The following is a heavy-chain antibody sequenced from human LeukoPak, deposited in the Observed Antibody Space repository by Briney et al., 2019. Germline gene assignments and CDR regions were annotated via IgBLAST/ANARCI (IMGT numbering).Heavy chain of an antibody. CDR2: IHHSGGT. V-gene: IGHV4-4*02. J-gene: IGHJ5*02. Sequence: PSETLSLTCTVSGASVSRNWWSWVRQPPGKGLEWIGEIHHSGGTNYNPSLKSRVTMSLDNSNNHFSPKLSSVTAADTAVYYCATLYCSGGSCYAGWFDPWGQGTLVTVSS. CDR1: GASVSRNW. D-gene: IGHD2-15*01. CDR3: ATLYCSGGSCYAGWFDP.